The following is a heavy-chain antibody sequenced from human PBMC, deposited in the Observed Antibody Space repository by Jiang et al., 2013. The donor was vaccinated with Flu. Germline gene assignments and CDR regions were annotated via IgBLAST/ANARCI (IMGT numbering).Heavy chain of an antibody. V-gene: IGHV1-18*01. J-gene: IGHJ1*01. Sequence: GAEVKKPGASVKVSCKASGYTFTSYDIAWVRQAPGQGLEWMGWISVHNGNTKYAQNLQGRVTLTTDTSTSTAYMELRSLDSDDTAVHYCATRGEGTQHWGQGTLVTVSS. CDR2: ISVHNGNT. D-gene: IGHD3-16*01. CDR3: ATRGEGTQH. CDR1: GYTFTSYD.